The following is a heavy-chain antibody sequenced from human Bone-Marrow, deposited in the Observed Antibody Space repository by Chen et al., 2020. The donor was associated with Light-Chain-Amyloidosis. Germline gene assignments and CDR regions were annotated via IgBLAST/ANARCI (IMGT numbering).Heavy chain of an antibody. CDR1: GFTFDDYA. CDR3: AKGLSFYSSSSIDYYYYMDV. V-gene: IGHV3-9*01. CDR2: ISWNSGSI. D-gene: IGHD6-13*01. J-gene: IGHJ6*03. Sequence: EVQLVESGGGLVQPGRSLRLSCAASGFTFDDYAMHWVRQAPGKGLEWVSGISWNSGSIGYADSVKGRFTISRDNAKNSLYLQMNSLRAEDTALSYCAKGLSFYSSSSIDYYYYMDVWGKGTTVTVSS.